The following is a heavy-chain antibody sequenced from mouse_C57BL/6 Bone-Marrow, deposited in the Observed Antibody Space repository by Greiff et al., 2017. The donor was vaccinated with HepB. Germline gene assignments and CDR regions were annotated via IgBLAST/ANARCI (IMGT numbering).Heavy chain of an antibody. CDR2: ISYDGSN. Sequence: DVHLVESGPGLVKPSQSLSLTCSVTGYSITSGYYWNWIRQFPGNKLEWMGYISYDGSNNYNPSLKNRISITRDTSKNQFFLKLNSVTTEDTATYYCARTYSNSDYWGQGTTLTVSS. J-gene: IGHJ2*01. CDR1: GYSITSGYY. CDR3: ARTYSNSDY. D-gene: IGHD2-5*01. V-gene: IGHV3-6*01.